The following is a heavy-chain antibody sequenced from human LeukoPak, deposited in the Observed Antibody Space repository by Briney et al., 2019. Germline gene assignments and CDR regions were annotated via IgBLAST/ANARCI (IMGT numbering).Heavy chain of an antibody. D-gene: IGHD3-16*02. V-gene: IGHV1-2*02. J-gene: IGHJ4*02. CDR2: INTNSGGT. CDR3: AQGDMITFGGVIVSLHFDY. CDR1: GYTFTVYY. Sequence: GASVRVSFKPSGYTFTVYYMHWVRQAPGQGREGMGWINTNSGGTNYAQKFQVRVTMTRDPSISTAYMELSRLRSDDTAVYYCAQGDMITFGGVIVSLHFDYWGQGTLVTVSS.